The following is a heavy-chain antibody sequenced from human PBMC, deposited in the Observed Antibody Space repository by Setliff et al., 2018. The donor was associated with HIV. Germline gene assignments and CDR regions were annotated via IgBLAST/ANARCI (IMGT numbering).Heavy chain of an antibody. J-gene: IGHJ6*02. Sequence: PGGSLRLSCAASGFTFSASYMTWIRQAPGKGLEWVAHISSSGATIYYVDSVKGRFTISRDNAKNSLYLQMNSLRAEDTAVYYCARDQFTWNDHDQNNHYYGMDLWGQGTTVTVSS. CDR2: ISSSGATI. CDR1: GFTFSASY. CDR3: ARDQFTWNDHDQNNHYYGMDL. D-gene: IGHD1-1*01. V-gene: IGHV3-11*04.